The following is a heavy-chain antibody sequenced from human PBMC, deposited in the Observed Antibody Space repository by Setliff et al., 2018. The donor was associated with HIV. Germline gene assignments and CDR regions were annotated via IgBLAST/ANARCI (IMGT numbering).Heavy chain of an antibody. CDR1: GGSFSGFY. J-gene: IGHJ4*02. CDR3: ARGRKKTLAVSGTRYFDS. V-gene: IGHV4-34*01. Sequence: SETLSLTCAVYGGSFSGFYWTFIRQSPGKGLEWIGEVTHSGTTTYDPSLKSRITISVDTSKNQFSMKLTSVTAADMGVYYWARGRKKTLAVSGTRYFDSWGQGTLVTVSS. CDR2: VTHSGTT. D-gene: IGHD6-19*01.